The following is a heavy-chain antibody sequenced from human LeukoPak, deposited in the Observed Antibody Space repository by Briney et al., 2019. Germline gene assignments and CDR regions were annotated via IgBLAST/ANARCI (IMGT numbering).Heavy chain of an antibody. V-gene: IGHV3-49*04. CDR1: GFTFGDYA. Sequence: GGSLRLSCTASGFTFGDYAMSWVRQAPGKGLEWVGFIRSKAYGGTTEYAASVKGRFTISRDDSKSIAYLQMNSLKTEDTAVYYCTSLITIFGVVDYWGQGTLVTVSS. CDR3: TSLITIFGVVDY. J-gene: IGHJ4*02. CDR2: IRSKAYGGTT. D-gene: IGHD3-3*01.